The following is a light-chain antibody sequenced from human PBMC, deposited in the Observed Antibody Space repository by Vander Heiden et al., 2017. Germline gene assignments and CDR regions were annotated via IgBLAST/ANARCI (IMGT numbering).Light chain of an antibody. CDR3: QVWDENSPHPV. Sequence: SSLLTQTPSASVAPGLTHRISFDGAHLRFSRVHWYQHKAGQAPVLVVYEDRDRPSGISERLSGSKTGNTATLTISRVEAEDEADYYCQVWDENSPHPVFGGGTKVTVL. CDR2: EDR. CDR1: HLRFSR. V-gene: IGLV3-21*02. J-gene: IGLJ3*02.